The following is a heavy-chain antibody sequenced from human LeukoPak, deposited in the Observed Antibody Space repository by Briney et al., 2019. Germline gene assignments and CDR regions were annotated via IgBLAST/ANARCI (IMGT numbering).Heavy chain of an antibody. CDR1: GFTFSSYG. V-gene: IGHV3-33*06. CDR3: AKGRCTNGVCYPGAYYFDY. Sequence: PGGSLRLSCAASGFTFSSYGMHWVRQAPGKGLEWVAVIWYDGSNKYYADSVKGRFTISRDNSKNTLYLQMNSLRAEDTAVYYRAKGRCTNGVCYPGAYYFDYWGQGTLVTVSS. D-gene: IGHD2-8*01. J-gene: IGHJ4*02. CDR2: IWYDGSNK.